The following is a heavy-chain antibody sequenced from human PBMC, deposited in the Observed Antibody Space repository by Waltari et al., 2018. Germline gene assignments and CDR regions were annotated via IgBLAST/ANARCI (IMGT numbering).Heavy chain of an antibody. J-gene: IGHJ5*02. CDR2: IIPNFGTA. Sequence: QVQLVQSGAAVKKPGSSVKVSCKASGGTFSSYAISWVRQAPGQGLEWMGGIIPNFGTANYAQKFQGRVTITADESTSTAYMELSSLRSEDTAVYYCAKNPLLDIVVVRGWFDPWGQGTLVTVSS. CDR1: GGTFSSYA. V-gene: IGHV1-69*01. D-gene: IGHD2-2*01. CDR3: AKNPLLDIVVVRGWFDP.